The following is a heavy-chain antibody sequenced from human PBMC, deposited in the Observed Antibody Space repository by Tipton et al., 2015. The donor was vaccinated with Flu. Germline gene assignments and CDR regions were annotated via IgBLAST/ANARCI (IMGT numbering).Heavy chain of an antibody. V-gene: IGHV4-34*01. CDR1: GGSFSGYY. CDR2: INHSGSA. D-gene: IGHD1-26*01. J-gene: IGHJ4*02. Sequence: TLSPTCAVYGGSFSGYYWSWIRQPPGKGLEWIGEINHSGSANYNPSLKSRVTISVDTSKNQFSLKLSSVTAADTAVYYCASPVHAYSGSYYAYWGQGTLVTVSS. CDR3: ASPVHAYSGSYYAY.